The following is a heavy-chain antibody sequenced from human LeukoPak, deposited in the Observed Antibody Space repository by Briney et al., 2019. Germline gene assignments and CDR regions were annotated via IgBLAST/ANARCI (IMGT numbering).Heavy chain of an antibody. CDR3: AKDQQGGAGSGRFDY. CDR2: IGSSDSTT. J-gene: IGHJ4*02. Sequence: AGGSLRLSCVASGFTFSSYEMNWVRQAPGKGLEWLSYIGSSDSTTHYADSVKGRFAISRDISKNTFYLQMSSLTADDAALYYCAKDQQGGAGSGRFDYWGQGTLVTVSS. V-gene: IGHV3-48*03. D-gene: IGHD3-10*01. CDR1: GFTFSSYE.